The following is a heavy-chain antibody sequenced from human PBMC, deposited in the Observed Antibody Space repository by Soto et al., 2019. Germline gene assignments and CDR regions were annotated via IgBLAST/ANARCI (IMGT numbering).Heavy chain of an antibody. CDR3: ARAREINSGSYYVPFDY. V-gene: IGHV1-3*01. CDR1: GYTFTICD. J-gene: IGHJ4*02. Sequence: GASVKVSCKASGYTFTICDINWVRQATGQGLEWMGWINAGNGNTKYSQKFQGRVTITRDTSASTAYMELSSLRSEDTAVYYCARAREINSGSYYVPFDYWGQGTLVT. CDR2: INAGNGNT. D-gene: IGHD3-10*01.